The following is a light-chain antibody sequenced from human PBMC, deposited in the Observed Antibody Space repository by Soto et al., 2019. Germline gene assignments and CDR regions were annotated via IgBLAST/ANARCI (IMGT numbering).Light chain of an antibody. Sequence: DIQMTQSPSTLSASVVDRVTITCRASQSISSWLAWYQQKPGKAPKLLIYDASSLESGVPSRFSGSGSGTEFTLTVSSLQPDDFATYYCQQFNSPITFGQGTRLEIK. J-gene: IGKJ5*01. CDR2: DAS. CDR1: QSISSW. V-gene: IGKV1-5*01. CDR3: QQFNSPIT.